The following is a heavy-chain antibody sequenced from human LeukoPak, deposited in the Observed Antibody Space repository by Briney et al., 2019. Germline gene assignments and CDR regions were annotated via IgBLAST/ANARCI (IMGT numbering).Heavy chain of an antibody. CDR3: ARLGVPAATRPYCDY. Sequence: SETLSLTCTVSGGSISSSSYYWGWIRQPPGKGLEWIGSIYYSGSTYYNPSLKSRVTISVDTSKNQFSLKLSSVTAADTAVYYCARLGVPAATRPYCDYWGQGTLVTVSS. D-gene: IGHD2-2*01. V-gene: IGHV4-39*01. CDR1: GGSISSSSYY. CDR2: IYYSGST. J-gene: IGHJ4*02.